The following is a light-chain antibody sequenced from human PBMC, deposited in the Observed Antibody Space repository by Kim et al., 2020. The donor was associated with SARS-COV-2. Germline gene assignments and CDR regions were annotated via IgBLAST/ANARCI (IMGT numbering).Light chain of an antibody. V-gene: IGKV3-20*01. CDR2: GAS. CDR1: QSVSSSY. CDR3: QQYGSSPYT. Sequence: LSPGESATLSCRASQSVSSSYLAWYQHKPGQAPRLLIYGASNRATGVPDRFSGSGSGTDFTLTISRLEPEDFAVYYCQQYGSSPYTFGQGTKLEI. J-gene: IGKJ2*01.